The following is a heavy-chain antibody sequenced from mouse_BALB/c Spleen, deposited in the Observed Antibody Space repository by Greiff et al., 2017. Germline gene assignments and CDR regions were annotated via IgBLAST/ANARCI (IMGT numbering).Heavy chain of an antibody. J-gene: IGHJ2*01. V-gene: IGHV5-12-2*01. CDR3: ARHEGLNYYFDY. CDR2: ISNGGGST. CDR1: GFTFSSYT. D-gene: IGHD2-4*01. Sequence: EVKLVESGGGLVQPGGSLKLSCAASGFTFSSYTMSWVRQTPEKRLEWVAYISNGGGSTYYPDTVKGRFTISRDNAKNTLYLQMSSLKSEATAMYYCARHEGLNYYFDYWGQGTTLTVSS.